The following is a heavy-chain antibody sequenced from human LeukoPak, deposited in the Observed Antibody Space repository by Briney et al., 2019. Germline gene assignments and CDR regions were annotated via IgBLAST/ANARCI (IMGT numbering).Heavy chain of an antibody. CDR3: ARGRSSSSYFDY. V-gene: IGHV3-23*01. D-gene: IGHD6-6*01. CDR1: GFTFSSYG. J-gene: IGHJ4*02. Sequence: PGGSLRLSCAASGFTFSSYGMSWVRQAPGKGLEWVSAISGSGGSTYYADSVKGRFTISRDNSKNTLYLQMTSLSAEDTAVYYCARGRSSSSYFDYWGQGTLVTVSS. CDR2: ISGSGGST.